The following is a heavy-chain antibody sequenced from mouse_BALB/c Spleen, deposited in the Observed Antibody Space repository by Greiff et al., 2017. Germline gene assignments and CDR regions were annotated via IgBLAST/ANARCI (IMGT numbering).Heavy chain of an antibody. CDR2: IYPGDGDT. J-gene: IGHJ2*01. Sequence: QVQLKESGPELVKPGASVKISCKASGYTFSSSWMNWVKQRPGQGLEWIGRIYPGDGDTNYNGKFKGKATLTADKSSSTAYMQLSSLTSVDSAVYFCTRGNLRRYFDYWGQGTTLTVSA. CDR1: GYTFSSSW. CDR3: TRGNLRRYFDY. V-gene: IGHV1-82*01.